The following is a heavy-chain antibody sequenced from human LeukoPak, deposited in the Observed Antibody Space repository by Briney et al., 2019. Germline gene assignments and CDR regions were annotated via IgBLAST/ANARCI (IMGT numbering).Heavy chain of an antibody. CDR3: ARAQSKESDDSGSFYRHFDY. Sequence: GGSLRLSCEATGFVFYDYAMHWVRQVPGKGLEWVSGISWNSGDIAYADSVKGRFTISRGNAKNSLYLQMNSLKPEDTALYYCARAQSKESDDSGSFYRHFDYWGRGTLVTVSS. J-gene: IGHJ4*02. V-gene: IGHV3-9*01. CDR2: ISWNSGDI. D-gene: IGHD3-10*01. CDR1: GFVFYDYA.